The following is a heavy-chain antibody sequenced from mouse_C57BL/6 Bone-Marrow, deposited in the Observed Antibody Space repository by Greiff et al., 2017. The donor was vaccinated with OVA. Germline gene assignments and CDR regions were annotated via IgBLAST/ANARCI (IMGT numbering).Heavy chain of an antibody. V-gene: IGHV2-9-1*01. CDR3: ARNLGRRKNYAMDY. CDR1: GFSLTSYA. J-gene: IGHJ4*01. CDR2: IWTGGGA. D-gene: IGHD4-1*01. Sequence: VKLVASGPGLVAPSQSLSITCTVSGFSLTSYAISWVRQPPGKGLEWLGVIWTGGGANYNSALKSRLSISKDNSKSQVFLKMNSLQPDDTARYYCARNLGRRKNYAMDYWGQGTSVTVSS.